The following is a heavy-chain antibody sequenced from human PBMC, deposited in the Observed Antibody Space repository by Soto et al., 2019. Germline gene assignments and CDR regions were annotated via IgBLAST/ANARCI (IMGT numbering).Heavy chain of an antibody. CDR1: GGSISSSSYY. Sequence: SETLSLTCTVSGGSISSSSYYWGWIRQPPGKGLEWIGSIYYSGSTYYNPSLKSRVTISVDTSKNQFSLKLSSVTAADTAVYYCARQSAQGGFDPWGQGTLVTVSS. CDR3: ARQSAQGGFDP. CDR2: IYYSGST. J-gene: IGHJ5*02. V-gene: IGHV4-39*01.